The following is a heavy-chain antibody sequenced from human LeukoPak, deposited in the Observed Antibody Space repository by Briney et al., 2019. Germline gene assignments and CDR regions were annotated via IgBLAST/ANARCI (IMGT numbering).Heavy chain of an antibody. D-gene: IGHD4-23*01. V-gene: IGHV3-74*01. J-gene: IGHJ4*02. CDR1: GFSFSNTW. CDR2: IASDGSST. Sequence: GGSLRLSCAASGFSFSNTWMNWVRQAPGRGLVWVSRIASDGSSTTYADSVKGRFSISRDNAKNTLYLQMNSLRVEDTAVYYCARGRPHGNDYWGQGTLVTVSS. CDR3: ARGRPHGNDY.